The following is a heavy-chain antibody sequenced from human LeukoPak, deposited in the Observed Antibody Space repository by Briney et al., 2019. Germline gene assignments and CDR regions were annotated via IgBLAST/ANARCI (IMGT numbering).Heavy chain of an antibody. D-gene: IGHD4-17*01. Sequence: PGRSLRLSCAASGFTFSSYGMHWVRQAPGKGLEWVAVIWYDGSNKYYADSVKGRFTISRDNSKNTLYLQMNSLRAEDTAVYYCAKAVTTVTTGTRLGAYYFDYWGQGTLVTVSS. CDR2: IWYDGSNK. V-gene: IGHV3-33*06. CDR1: GFTFSSYG. CDR3: AKAVTTVTTGTRLGAYYFDY. J-gene: IGHJ4*02.